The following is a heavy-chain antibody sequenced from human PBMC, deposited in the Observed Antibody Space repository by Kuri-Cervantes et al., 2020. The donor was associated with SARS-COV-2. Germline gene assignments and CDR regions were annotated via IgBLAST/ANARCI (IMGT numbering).Heavy chain of an antibody. CDR3: ARDPAWTGDGP. J-gene: IGHJ5*02. V-gene: IGHV1-2*02. CDR1: GNTFTGYY. Sequence: ASVKVSCKASGNTFTGYYIHWVRQAPGRGLEWMGWINLNTDGTHYAQNFQGRVTMTRDTSISTAYMELTRLRSDDTAVYYCARDPAWTGDGPWGQGTLVTVSS. D-gene: IGHD3/OR15-3a*01. CDR2: INLNTDGT.